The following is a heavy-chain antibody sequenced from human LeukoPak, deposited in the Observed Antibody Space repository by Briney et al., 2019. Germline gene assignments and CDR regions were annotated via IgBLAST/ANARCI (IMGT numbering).Heavy chain of an antibody. J-gene: IGHJ5*02. CDR2: INPSGGST. D-gene: IGHD3-9*01. CDR3: ARVNVLRYFDWLLPEGAFDP. CDR1: GYTFTSYY. V-gene: IGHV1-46*01. Sequence: ASVKVSCKASGYTFTSYYMHWVRQAPGQGLEWMGIINPSGGSTSYAQKFQGRVTTTRDTSTSTVYMELSSLRSEDTAVYYCARVNVLRYFDWLLPEGAFDPWGQGTLVTVSS.